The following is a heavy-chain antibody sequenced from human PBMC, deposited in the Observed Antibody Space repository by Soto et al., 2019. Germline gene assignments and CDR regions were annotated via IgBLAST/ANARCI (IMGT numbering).Heavy chain of an antibody. CDR1: GFTFSIYA. V-gene: IGHV3-30-3*01. CDR3: ASSRSLDT. CDR2: ISYDGSDK. J-gene: IGHJ5*02. Sequence: QVQLVESGGGVVQPGRSLRLSCAASGFTFSIYAIHWVRQAPGKGLEWVAVISYDGSDKDYADSVKGRFTISRDNSKNTLYLLMSSLRPEDTAVYYCASSRSLDTWGQGTLVTVSS.